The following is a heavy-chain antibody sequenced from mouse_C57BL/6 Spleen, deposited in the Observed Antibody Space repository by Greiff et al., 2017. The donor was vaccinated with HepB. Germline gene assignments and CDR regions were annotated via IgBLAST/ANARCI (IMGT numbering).Heavy chain of an antibody. CDR3: VAVSWFAY. CDR1: GFSFNTYA. V-gene: IGHV10-1*01. CDR2: IRSKSNNYAT. J-gene: IGHJ3*01. Sequence: DVHLVESGGGLVLPKGSLKLSCAASGFSFNTYAMNWVRQAPGKGLEWVARIRSKSNNYATYYADSVKDRFTISRDVSVSMLYLQMNNLKTEYTAMYYCVAVSWFAYWGQGTLVTVSA.